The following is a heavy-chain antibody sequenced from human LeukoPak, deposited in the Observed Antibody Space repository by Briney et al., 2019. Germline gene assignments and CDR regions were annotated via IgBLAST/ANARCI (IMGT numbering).Heavy chain of an antibody. D-gene: IGHD3-16*01. CDR1: GFSFSSYG. CDR3: AKDVVITFGGAIDY. J-gene: IGHJ4*02. V-gene: IGHV3-33*06. CDR2: IWYDGSNK. Sequence: GGSLRLSCAASGFSFSSYGLHWVRQAPGKGLKWVAVIWYDGSNKYYADSVKGRFTISRDNSKNTLYLQMNSLRAEDTAVYYCAKDVVITFGGAIDYWGQGTLVTVSS.